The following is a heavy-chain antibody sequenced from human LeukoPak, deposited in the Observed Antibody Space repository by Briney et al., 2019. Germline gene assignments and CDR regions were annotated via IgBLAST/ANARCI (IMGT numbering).Heavy chain of an antibody. CDR1: GYTFTGYY. CDR2: INPNSGGT. V-gene: IGHV1-2*02. CDR3: AREGYCSSTSCYGWFDP. Sequence: GASVKVSCKASGYTFTGYYMHWVRQAPGQGLEWMGWINPNSGGTNYAQKFQGRVTMARDTSINTAYMELSRLRSDDTAVYYCAREGYCSSTSCYGWFDPWGQGTLVTVSS. J-gene: IGHJ5*02. D-gene: IGHD2-2*01.